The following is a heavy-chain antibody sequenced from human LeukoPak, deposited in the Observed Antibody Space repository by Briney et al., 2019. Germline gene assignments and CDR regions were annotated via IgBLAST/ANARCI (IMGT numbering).Heavy chain of an antibody. V-gene: IGHV3-23*01. CDR1: GFTFSSYA. CDR2: ISASGGST. CDR3: AKDLRSGYDWEEGLDY. J-gene: IGHJ4*02. Sequence: PGRSLRLSCAASGFTFSSYAMHWVRQAPGKGLEWVSAISASGGSTYYADSVKGRFTISRDNSKNTLYLQMNSLRAEDTAVYYCAKDLRSGYDWEEGLDYWGQGTLVTVSS. D-gene: IGHD5-12*01.